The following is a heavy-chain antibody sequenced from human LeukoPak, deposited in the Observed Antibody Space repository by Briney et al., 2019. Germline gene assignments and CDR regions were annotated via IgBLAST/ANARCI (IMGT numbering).Heavy chain of an antibody. J-gene: IGHJ4*02. CDR3: AKVETSGGANCYALDY. CDR1: GFTFSAFT. CDR2: ISPSGRST. V-gene: IGHV3-21*04. D-gene: IGHD2-2*01. Sequence: GGSLRLSCAASGFTFSAFTMNWVRQAPGKGLELVSSISPSGRSTFHSDSVKGRFTVSRDNAQNSLFLQMNSLSAEDTAVYYCAKVETSGGANCYALDYWGQGTLVTVSS.